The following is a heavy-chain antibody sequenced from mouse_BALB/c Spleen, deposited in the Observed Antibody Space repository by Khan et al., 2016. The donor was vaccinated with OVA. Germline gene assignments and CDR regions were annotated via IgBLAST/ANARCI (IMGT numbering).Heavy chain of an antibody. CDR2: IWGGGGT. CDR3: ARAYYRYDGYYAMDY. CDR1: GFSLSRYN. J-gene: IGHJ4*01. V-gene: IGHV2-6-4*01. Sequence: VKLEESGPGLVAPSQSLSSTCTVSGFSLSRYNIHWVRQPPGKGLEWLGVIWGGGGTDYNSTLKSRLSIRKDNSKSQVFLKMNSLQTDDTAMYYCARAYYRYDGYYAMDYWGQGTSVTVSS. D-gene: IGHD2-14*01.